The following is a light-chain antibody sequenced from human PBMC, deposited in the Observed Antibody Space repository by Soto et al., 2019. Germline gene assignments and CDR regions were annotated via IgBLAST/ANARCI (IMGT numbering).Light chain of an antibody. Sequence: QSALTQPASVSGTPGQSITISCTGTSSDVGGYTYVSWYQQHPGNATILMIYEVSNPPSGVSHRFSGSRSGNTSSLTISGLHAEDEDEYYCTSYTSSSTFVFGTGTKVTVL. J-gene: IGLJ1*01. CDR2: EVS. V-gene: IGLV2-14*01. CDR3: TSYTSSSTFV. CDR1: SSDVGGYTY.